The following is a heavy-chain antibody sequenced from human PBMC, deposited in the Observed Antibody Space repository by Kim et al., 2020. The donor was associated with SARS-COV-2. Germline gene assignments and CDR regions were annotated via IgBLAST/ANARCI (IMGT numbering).Heavy chain of an antibody. J-gene: IGHJ1*01. Sequence: GGSLRLSCAASGFTFDDYAMHWVRQAPGKGLEWVSGISWNSGSIGYADSVKGRFTISRDNAKNSLYLQMNSLRAEDTALYYCAKGGGAASGSYFQDWGQGTLVTVSS. CDR3: AKGGGAASGSYFQD. CDR1: GFTFDDYA. V-gene: IGHV3-9*01. CDR2: ISWNSGSI. D-gene: IGHD1-26*01.